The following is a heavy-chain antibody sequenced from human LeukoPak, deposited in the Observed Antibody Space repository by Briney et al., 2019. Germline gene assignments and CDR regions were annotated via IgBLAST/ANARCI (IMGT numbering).Heavy chain of an antibody. D-gene: IGHD5-18*01. CDR2: IYYSGST. CDR3: ARDSGRMAAMVRPNFDY. Sequence: KPSETLSLTYTVSGGSISSYYWSWIRQPPGKGPEGIGYIYYSGSTNYNPSLKSRVTISVDTSKNQFSLKLSSVTAADTAVYYCARDSGRMAAMVRPNFDYWGQGTLVTVSS. V-gene: IGHV4-59*01. CDR1: GGSISSYY. J-gene: IGHJ4*02.